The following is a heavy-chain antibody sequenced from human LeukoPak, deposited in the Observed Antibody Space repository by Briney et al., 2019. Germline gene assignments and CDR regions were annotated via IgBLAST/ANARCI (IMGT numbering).Heavy chain of an antibody. CDR2: IVYTGRT. V-gene: IGHV4-59*01. CDR3: ARDSWWDGSKTFSDWFGP. D-gene: IGHD3-10*01. CDR1: GGSIGSYY. J-gene: IGHJ5*02. Sequence: SETLSLTCTVSGGSIGSYYWSWVRQPPEKGLEWIGNIVYTGRTNYNPSLKSRVTISIDTSKNLFSLRLNSVTAADTAVYYCARDSWWDGSKTFSDWFGPWGQGTLVTVSS.